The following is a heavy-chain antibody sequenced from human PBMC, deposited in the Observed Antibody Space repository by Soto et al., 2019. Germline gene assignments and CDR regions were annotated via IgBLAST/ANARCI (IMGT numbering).Heavy chain of an antibody. V-gene: IGHV4-39*07. CDR1: GGSISSSSYY. CDR2: IYYSGST. J-gene: IGHJ4*02. Sequence: PSETLSLTCTVSGGSISSSSYYWGWIRQPPGKGLEWIGSIYYSGSTYYNPSLKSRVTISVDTSKNQFSLKLSSVTAADTAVYYCARVTFDYGAFDYWGQGTLVTVS. CDR3: ARVTFDYGAFDY. D-gene: IGHD4-17*01.